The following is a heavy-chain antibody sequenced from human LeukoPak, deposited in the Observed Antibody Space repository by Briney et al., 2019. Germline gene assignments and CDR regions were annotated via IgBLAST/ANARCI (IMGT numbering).Heavy chain of an antibody. CDR3: AKDIIVATVTGRDY. CDR2: ISSSGSTI. J-gene: IGHJ4*02. D-gene: IGHD5-12*01. Sequence: PGGSLRLSCAASGFTFSSYEMNWVRQAPGKGLEWVSYISSSGSTIYYADSVKGRFTISRDNAKNSLYLQMNSLRAEDTAVYYCAKDIIVATVTGRDYWGQGTLVTVSS. CDR1: GFTFSSYE. V-gene: IGHV3-48*03.